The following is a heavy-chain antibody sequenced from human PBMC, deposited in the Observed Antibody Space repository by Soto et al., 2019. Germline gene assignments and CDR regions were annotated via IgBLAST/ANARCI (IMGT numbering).Heavy chain of an antibody. CDR3: ARPHTYYYDSSTYYYEV. J-gene: IGHJ4*02. CDR1: GYSFTSYW. D-gene: IGHD3-22*01. V-gene: IGHV5-51*01. CDR2: IYPGDSDT. Sequence: GESLKISCKGSGYSFTSYWIGWVRQMPGKGLEWMGMIYPGDSDTRYSPSFQGQVTISADKSISTAYLQWSSLKASDTAMYYCARPHTYYYDSSTYYYEVWGQGTLVTVSS.